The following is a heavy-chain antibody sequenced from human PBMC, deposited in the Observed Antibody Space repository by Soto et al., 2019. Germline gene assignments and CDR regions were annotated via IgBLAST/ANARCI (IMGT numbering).Heavy chain of an antibody. CDR3: AKDRAPFYYYDSSGPDAFDI. D-gene: IGHD3-22*01. CDR2: ISGSGGST. J-gene: IGHJ3*02. V-gene: IGHV3-23*01. CDR1: GFTFSSYA. Sequence: GGSLRLSCAASGFTFSSYAMSWVRQAPGKGLEWVSAISGSGGSTYYADSVKGRFTISRGNSKNTLYLQMNSLRAEDTAVYYCAKDRAPFYYYDSSGPDAFDIWGQGTMVTVSS.